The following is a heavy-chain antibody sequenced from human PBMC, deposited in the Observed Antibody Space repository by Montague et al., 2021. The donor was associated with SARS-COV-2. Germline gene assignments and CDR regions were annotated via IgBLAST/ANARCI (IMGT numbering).Heavy chain of an antibody. J-gene: IGHJ6*02. D-gene: IGHD6-13*01. CDR3: ARDPEETYSSSWYYYYGMDV. V-gene: IGHV4-39*07. CDR2: IYCKGST. CDR1: GGSISSSSYY. Sequence: SETLSLTCTVSGGSISSSSYYWVWIRHPPGKGLDGIVSIYCKGSTYYNPSLKSRITISVYTSKNQFSLKLISVTAADTAVYYCARDPEETYSSSWYYYYGMDVWGQGTTVTVSS.